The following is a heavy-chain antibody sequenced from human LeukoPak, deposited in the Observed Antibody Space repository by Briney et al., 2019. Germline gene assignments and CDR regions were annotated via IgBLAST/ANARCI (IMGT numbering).Heavy chain of an antibody. CDR3: AKDVVGAKGNY. J-gene: IGHJ4*02. V-gene: IGHV3-23*01. CDR1: GFTFSGYD. D-gene: IGHD4-17*01. Sequence: GGSLRLSCAASGFTFSGYDMSGVRQAPGKGLEWVSAISGSGGSTYYADSVKGRFTISRDNSKNTLYLQMNSLRAEDTAVYYCAKDVVGAKGNYWGQGTLVTVSS. CDR2: ISGSGGST.